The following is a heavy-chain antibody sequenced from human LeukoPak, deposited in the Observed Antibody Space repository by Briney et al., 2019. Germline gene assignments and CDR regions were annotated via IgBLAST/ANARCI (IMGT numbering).Heavy chain of an antibody. CDR2: IYYSGST. CDR3: ARAPVLWFGELGKHSKGYYFDY. V-gene: IGHV4-30-4*02. J-gene: IGHJ4*02. CDR1: GGSISSGDYY. Sequence: PSETLSLTCTVSGGSISSGDYYWSWIRQPPGKGLEWIGYIYYSGSTYYNPSLKSRVTISVDTSKNQFSLKLSSVTAADTAVYYCARAPVLWFGELGKHSKGYYFDYWGQGTLVTVSS. D-gene: IGHD3-10*01.